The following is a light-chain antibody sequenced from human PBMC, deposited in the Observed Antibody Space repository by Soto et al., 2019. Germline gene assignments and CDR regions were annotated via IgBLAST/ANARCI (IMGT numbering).Light chain of an antibody. Sequence: QSVLTQSPSASDSLGASVKLTCTLSSGHSNYAIAWHQQQSGKGPRYLMKLNSDGSHSKGDGIPDRFSGSSSGAERYLTVSSLQSEDEADYYCQTWGSGIVVCGGGTKRTVL. V-gene: IGLV4-69*01. J-gene: IGLJ2*01. CDR2: LNSDGSH. CDR3: QTWGSGIVV. CDR1: SGHSNYA.